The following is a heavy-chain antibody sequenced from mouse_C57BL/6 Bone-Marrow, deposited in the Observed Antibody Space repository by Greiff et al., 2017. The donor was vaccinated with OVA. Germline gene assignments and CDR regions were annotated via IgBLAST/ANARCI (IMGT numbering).Heavy chain of an antibody. Sequence: QVQLQQPGAELVKPGASVKLSCKASGYTFTSYWMHWVKQRPGQGLEWIGMIHPNSGSTNYNEKFKSKATLTVDKSSSTAYMQLSSLTSEDSAGYYCAPYYGSSPWFAYWGQGTLVTVSA. CDR3: APYYGSSPWFAY. J-gene: IGHJ3*01. D-gene: IGHD1-1*01. V-gene: IGHV1-64*01. CDR1: GYTFTSYW. CDR2: IHPNSGST.